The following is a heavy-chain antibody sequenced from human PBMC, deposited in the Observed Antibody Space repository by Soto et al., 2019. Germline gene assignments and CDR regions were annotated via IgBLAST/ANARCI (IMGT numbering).Heavy chain of an antibody. CDR2: IFISGST. V-gene: IGHV4-4*07. CDR3: ARGGGSGGSRLDY. D-gene: IGHD2-15*01. Sequence: SLTCNVSGGFISSYYWSWIRQSAGQRLEWIGRIFISGSTNYNPSLKSRVAMSLDTSTRHLSLKVTSVTAADTAVYYCARGGGSGGSRLDYWGQGILVTVSS. CDR1: GGFISSYY. J-gene: IGHJ4*02.